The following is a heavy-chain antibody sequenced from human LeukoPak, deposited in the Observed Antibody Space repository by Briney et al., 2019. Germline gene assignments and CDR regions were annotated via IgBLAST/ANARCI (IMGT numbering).Heavy chain of an antibody. CDR2: IYYSGTT. CDR1: GGSFSSYY. Sequence: SETLSLTCAVYGGSFSSYYWSWIRQPPGKGLEWIGYIYYSGTTNYNPSLKSRLTISVDTSKNQFSLKLSSVTAADTAVYYCAKGTSPYYDILTGYSNIYAFDIWGQGTMVTVSS. D-gene: IGHD3-9*01. CDR3: AKGTSPYYDILTGYSNIYAFDI. J-gene: IGHJ3*02. V-gene: IGHV4-59*08.